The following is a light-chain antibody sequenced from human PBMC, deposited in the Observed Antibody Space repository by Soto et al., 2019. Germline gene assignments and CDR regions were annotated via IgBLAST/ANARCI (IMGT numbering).Light chain of an antibody. J-gene: IGLJ2*01. CDR2: EVT. CDR1: SSDVGGYNY. Sequence: QSALTQPASVSGSLGQSITISCSGASSDVGGYNYVSWYQQHPGTAPKLIMFEVTNRPSGVSYRFSGSKSGNTASLTISGLKAEDEADYYCSSFTTTHTLLFGGGTKVTVL. V-gene: IGLV2-14*01. CDR3: SSFTTTHTLL.